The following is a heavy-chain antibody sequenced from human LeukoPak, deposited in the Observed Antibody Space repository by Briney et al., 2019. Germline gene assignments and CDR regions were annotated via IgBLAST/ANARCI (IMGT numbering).Heavy chain of an antibody. CDR3: ARGGDYGDLRYFDY. CDR1: GGSISSYY. J-gene: IGHJ4*02. V-gene: IGHV4-59*01. CDR2: IYYSGST. Sequence: PSETLSLTCTVSGGSISSYYWSWIRQPPGKGLEWIGYIYYSGSTNYNPSLKSRVTISVDTSKNQFSLKLSSVTAADTAVYYCARGGDYGDLRYFDYWGQGTLVTVSS. D-gene: IGHD4-17*01.